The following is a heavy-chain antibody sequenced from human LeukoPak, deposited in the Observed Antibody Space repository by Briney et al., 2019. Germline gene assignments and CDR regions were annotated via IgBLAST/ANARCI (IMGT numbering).Heavy chain of an antibody. CDR3: ARHPFQYPFDY. CDR1: GASISSDY. J-gene: IGHJ4*02. V-gene: IGHV4-59*08. Sequence: SETLSLTCTVSGASISSDYWSWIRQPPGKGLEWIGYIYHSGHTISNPPLKSRVTISIDTSNNQFSLKLSSVTAADTAIYYCARHPFQYPFDYWGPGTLVSVSS. D-gene: IGHD4-4*01. CDR2: IYHSGHT.